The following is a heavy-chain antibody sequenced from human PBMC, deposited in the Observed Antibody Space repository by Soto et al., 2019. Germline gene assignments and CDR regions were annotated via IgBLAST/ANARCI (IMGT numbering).Heavy chain of an antibody. CDR1: GGAFNAYY. J-gene: IGHJ6*02. CDR3: AREQRGPMDV. Sequence: SDTLSLTCAVNGGAFNAYYWTWIRQPPGKGLEWIGEINHSGSTNYNPSLKSRVTISVDKSKNQFSLKLSSVTAADTAVYYCAREQRGPMDVWGQGTTVTVYS. CDR2: INHSGST. V-gene: IGHV4-34*01. D-gene: IGHD3-10*01.